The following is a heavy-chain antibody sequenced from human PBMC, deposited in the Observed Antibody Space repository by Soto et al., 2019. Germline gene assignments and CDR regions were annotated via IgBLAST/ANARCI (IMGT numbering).Heavy chain of an antibody. D-gene: IGHD3-3*01. J-gene: IGHJ5*02. V-gene: IGHV4-31*03. CDR2: IYYSGST. CDR3: ARAKTPGDLWSGYYTGERWFDP. CDR1: GGSISSGGYY. Sequence: PSGTLSLTCTVSGGSISSGGYYWSWIRQHPGKGLEWIGYIYYSGSTYYNPSLKSRVTISVDTSKNQFSLTLRSVTAADTAVYYCARAKTPGDLWSGYYTGERWFDPWGQGTLVTVSP.